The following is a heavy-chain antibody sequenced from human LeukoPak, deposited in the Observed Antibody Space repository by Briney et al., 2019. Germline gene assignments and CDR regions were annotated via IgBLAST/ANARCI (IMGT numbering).Heavy chain of an antibody. CDR2: IYSSGSA. D-gene: IGHD3-10*02. Sequence: SETLSLTCIVSGSSISNYYWSWIRQPAGKGLEWIGRIYSSGSANYNPSLKSRVTISVDTSRNQFSLKLSSVTAADTAVYFCASYHFRGDTSHYFDYWGQGTLVTVSS. CDR3: ASYHFRGDTSHYFDY. J-gene: IGHJ4*02. CDR1: GSSISNYY. V-gene: IGHV4-4*07.